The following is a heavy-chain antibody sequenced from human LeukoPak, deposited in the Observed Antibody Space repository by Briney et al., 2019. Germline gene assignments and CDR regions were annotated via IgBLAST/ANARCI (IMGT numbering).Heavy chain of an antibody. CDR2: ISYSGST. CDR1: GGSLSSHY. J-gene: IGHJ5*02. Sequence: SETPYLTCTNSGGSLSSHYWSWLRHPPGNGLERIRYISYSGSTNFNPSLKSRVTISVDTSKNQFSLKLSSVTAADTAVYYCAREGTAGTNLNWFDPWGQGTLVTVSS. V-gene: IGHV4-59*11. CDR3: AREGTAGTNLNWFDP. D-gene: IGHD1-1*01.